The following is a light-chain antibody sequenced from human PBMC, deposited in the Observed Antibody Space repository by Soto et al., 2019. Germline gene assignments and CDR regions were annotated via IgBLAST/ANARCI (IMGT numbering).Light chain of an antibody. V-gene: IGKV1-5*03. CDR3: QQYRSYYPIT. J-gene: IGKJ5*01. CDR2: KAS. CDR1: QSISSW. Sequence: DLPMTQSHSTLSASLGESFNINCRASQSISSWLAWHQPTPGKAPKLLIYKASSLESGVPSRFSGSGSGTEFTLTISSLQPDDLATYYCQQYRSYYPITGGKGKRLEIK.